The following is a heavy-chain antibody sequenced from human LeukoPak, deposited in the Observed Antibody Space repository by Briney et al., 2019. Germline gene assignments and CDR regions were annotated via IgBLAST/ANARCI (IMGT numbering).Heavy chain of an antibody. V-gene: IGHV3-7*01. CDR3: ARSPVEMAQEGDYFDY. D-gene: IGHD5-24*01. Sequence: GGSLRLSCAASGFTSSSYWMSWVRQAPGKGLEWVANIKQDGSEKYYVDSVKGRFTISRDNAKNSLYLQMNSLRAEDTAVYYCARSPVEMAQEGDYFDYWGQGTLVTVSS. CDR1: GFTSSSYW. J-gene: IGHJ4*02. CDR2: IKQDGSEK.